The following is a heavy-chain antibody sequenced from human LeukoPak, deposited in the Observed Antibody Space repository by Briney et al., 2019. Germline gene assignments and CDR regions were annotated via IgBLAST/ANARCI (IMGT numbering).Heavy chain of an antibody. V-gene: IGHV4-34*01. D-gene: IGHD6-19*01. Sequence: SETLSLTCAVYGGSFSGYYWTWIRQPPGKGLEWIGEINQRGSINYNPSLKSRVTISVDTSKNQFSLKLSSVTAADTAVYYCARGTGWSRVNWFDPWGQGTLVTVSS. CDR2: INQRGSI. CDR1: GGSFSGYY. J-gene: IGHJ5*02. CDR3: ARGTGWSRVNWFDP.